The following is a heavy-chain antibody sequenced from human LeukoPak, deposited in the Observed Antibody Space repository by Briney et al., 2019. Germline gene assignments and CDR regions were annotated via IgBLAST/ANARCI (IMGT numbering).Heavy chain of an antibody. CDR2: ISSSGSTI. CDR1: GFTFSSYE. V-gene: IGHV3-48*03. D-gene: IGHD3-10*01. Sequence: GGSLRLSCAASGFTFSSYEMNWVRQAPGKGLEWVSYISSSGSTIYYADSVKGRFTISRDNAKNSLYLQMNSLRAEDTAVYYCARELLWFGELLPGDYWGQGTLVTVSS. CDR3: ARELLWFGELLPGDY. J-gene: IGHJ4*02.